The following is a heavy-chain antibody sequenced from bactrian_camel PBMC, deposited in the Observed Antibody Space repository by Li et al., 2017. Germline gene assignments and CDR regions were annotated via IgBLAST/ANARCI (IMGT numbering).Heavy chain of an antibody. V-gene: IGHV3S26*01. D-gene: IGHD3*01. Sequence: HVQLVESGGGSVQAGGSLRLSCAASVYTYNRNCMAWFRTALGKGREGVAALEGDGTATYVDSVRGRFTISKDNTKNTPYLQMNSLKPDDTAVYYCMDVGLGYWGQGTQVTVS. CDR1: VYTYNRNC. CDR2: LEGDGTA. J-gene: IGHJ6*01. CDR3: MDVGLGY.